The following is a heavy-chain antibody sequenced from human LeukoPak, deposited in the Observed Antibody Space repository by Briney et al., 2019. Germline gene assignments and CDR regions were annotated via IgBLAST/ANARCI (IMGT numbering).Heavy chain of an antibody. CDR1: GFTFSSYG. J-gene: IGHJ4*02. CDR3: AKAQDSYYYDSSGSIDY. V-gene: IGHV3-33*06. Sequence: GGSLRLSCAASGFTFSSYGMHWVRQAPGKGLEWVAVIWYDGSNKYYADSVKGRFTISRDNSKNTLYLQMNSLRAEDTAVYYCAKAQDSYYYDSSGSIDYWGQGTLVTVSS. CDR2: IWYDGSNK. D-gene: IGHD3-22*01.